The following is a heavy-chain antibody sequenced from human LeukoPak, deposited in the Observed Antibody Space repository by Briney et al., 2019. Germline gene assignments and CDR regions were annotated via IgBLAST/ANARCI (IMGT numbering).Heavy chain of an antibody. J-gene: IGHJ4*02. CDR2: IDHSGST. D-gene: IGHD3-16*02. CDR1: GGSFSGYY. V-gene: IGHV4-34*01. Sequence: SETLSLTCAVYGGSFSGYYWTWIRQPPGKGLEWIGEIDHSGSTNYNPSLKSRVTISLDTSKNQFSLRLTSVTAADTAVYYCARGRPPSFFDYWGQGTLVTVSS. CDR3: ARGRPPSFFDY.